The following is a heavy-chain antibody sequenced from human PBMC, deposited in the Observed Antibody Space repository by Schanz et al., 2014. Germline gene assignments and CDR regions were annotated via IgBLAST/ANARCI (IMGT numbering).Heavy chain of an antibody. CDR1: GFSFSSYS. J-gene: IGHJ4*02. Sequence: EVQLVESGGGLIQPGGSLRLSCAASGFSFSSYSMNWVRQAPGKGLEWVSYISGSSRTIYYADSVKGRFTISRDNSKNSLYLQMNSLRAEDTAVYYCAKDAENTAMITDYFDYWGQGTLVTVSS. V-gene: IGHV3-48*04. CDR3: AKDAENTAMITDYFDY. D-gene: IGHD5-18*01. CDR2: ISGSSRTI.